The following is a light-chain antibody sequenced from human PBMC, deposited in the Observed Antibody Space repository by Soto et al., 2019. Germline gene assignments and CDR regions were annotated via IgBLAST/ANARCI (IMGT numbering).Light chain of an antibody. CDR2: DVS. V-gene: IGLV2-14*01. CDR1: SSDVGGYNY. Sequence: QSALTQPASVSVSPGQSITISCTGTSSDVGGYNYVSWYQQHPGKAPKHMIYDVSNRPSGVSNRLSGSKSGNTASLTISGLQAEDEADYYCSSYTSSSTLLYVFGTGTKLTVL. CDR3: SSYTSSSTLLYV. J-gene: IGLJ1*01.